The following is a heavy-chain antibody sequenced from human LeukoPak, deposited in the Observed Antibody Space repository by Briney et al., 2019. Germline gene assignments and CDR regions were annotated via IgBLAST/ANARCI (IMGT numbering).Heavy chain of an antibody. V-gene: IGHV1-2*02. Sequence: GASVKVSCKASGYTFTGYYMHWVRQAPGQGLEWMGWINPNSGGTNYAQKFQGRVTMTRDTSISTAYMELSRLRSDDTAVYYCARVTVLLWFGEPYYYYMDVWGKGTTVTISS. CDR2: INPNSGGT. CDR3: ARVTVLLWFGEPYYYYMDV. CDR1: GYTFTGYY. J-gene: IGHJ6*03. D-gene: IGHD3-10*01.